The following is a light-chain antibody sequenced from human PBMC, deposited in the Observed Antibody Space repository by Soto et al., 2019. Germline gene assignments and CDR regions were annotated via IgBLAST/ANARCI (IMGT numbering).Light chain of an antibody. J-gene: IGLJ3*02. V-gene: IGLV1-40*01. Sequence: QSVLTQPPSVYGAPGQRVTISCTGSSSNIGAGYDVHWYQQLPGTAPKLLIYANTNRPSGVPDRFSGSKSGTSPSLAITGLQAEDEADYYCQSYDSSLRGVFGGGTKLTVL. CDR1: SSNIGAGYD. CDR3: QSYDSSLRGV. CDR2: ANT.